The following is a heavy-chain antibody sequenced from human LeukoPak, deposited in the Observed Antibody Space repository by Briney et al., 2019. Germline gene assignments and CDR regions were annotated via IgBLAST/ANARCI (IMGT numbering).Heavy chain of an antibody. D-gene: IGHD1-26*01. CDR1: GFKFGNYW. Sequence: PGESLRLSCAASGFKFGNYWMNWVRQAPGKGLVWVSRINSDGSSKRYADSVKGRFTISRDNAKNTLYLQLDYLRTEDTAVYYCAKEPKEWELPDYWGQGTLVTVSS. J-gene: IGHJ4*02. V-gene: IGHV3-74*01. CDR3: AKEPKEWELPDY. CDR2: INSDGSSK.